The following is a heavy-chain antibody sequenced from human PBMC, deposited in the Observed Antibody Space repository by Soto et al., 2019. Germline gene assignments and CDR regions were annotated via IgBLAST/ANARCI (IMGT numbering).Heavy chain of an antibody. J-gene: IGHJ6*02. CDR1: GFTFDDYT. Sequence: GGSLRLSCAASGFTFDDYTMHWVRQAPGKGLEWVSLISWDGGSTYYADSVKGRFTISRDNSKNSLYLQMNSLRTEDTALYYCAKDFYSSGFYLRVEGNGMDVWGQGTTVTVSS. CDR3: AKDFYSSGFYLRVEGNGMDV. D-gene: IGHD6-19*01. CDR2: ISWDGGST. V-gene: IGHV3-43*01.